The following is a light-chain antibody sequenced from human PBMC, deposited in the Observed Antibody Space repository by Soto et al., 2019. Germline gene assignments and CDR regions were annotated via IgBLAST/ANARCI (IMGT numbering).Light chain of an antibody. V-gene: IGKV3-20*01. CDR1: RSFSSSY. CDR3: HHYDSSPPYT. CDR2: AAS. J-gene: IGKJ2*01. Sequence: ELVLTQSPDTLSLSPGERATLSCRASRSFSSSYLAWYQQRPGQAPRLLIYAASTRATGIPDRFSGRGSATDFTLTISRLEPEDSAVYYCHHYDSSPPYTFGQGTKLEI.